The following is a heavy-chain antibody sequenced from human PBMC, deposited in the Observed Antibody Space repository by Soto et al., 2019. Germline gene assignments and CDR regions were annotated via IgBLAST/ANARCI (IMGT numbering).Heavy chain of an antibody. D-gene: IGHD6-19*01. CDR1: VGTFSSYA. Sequence: QVQLVQSGAEVKKPGSSVKVSCKAAVGTFSSYAISWVRQATGQGLEWLGGVIPISGTANYAQKFQGRVTITEDESTSPAYMELSSLRSEYTAVYYCARCRPPLAVAGTLFCGMAVWVQGTTVTVSS. CDR2: VIPISGTA. CDR3: ARCRPPLAVAGTLFCGMAV. J-gene: IGHJ6*02. V-gene: IGHV1-69*12.